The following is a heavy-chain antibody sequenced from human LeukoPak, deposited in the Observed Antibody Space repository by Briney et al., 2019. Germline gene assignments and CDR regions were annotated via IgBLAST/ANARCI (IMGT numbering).Heavy chain of an antibody. J-gene: IGHJ3*02. CDR3: ARPLGGASANDAFDI. CDR1: EGTFSSYA. D-gene: IGHD1-26*01. V-gene: IGHV1-69*13. CDR2: IIPIFGTA. Sequence: GASVKVSCKASEGTFSSYAISWVRQAPGQGLEWMGGIIPIFGTANYAQKFQGRVTITADESTSTAYMELSSLRSEDTAVYYCARPLGGASANDAFDIWGQGTMVTVSS.